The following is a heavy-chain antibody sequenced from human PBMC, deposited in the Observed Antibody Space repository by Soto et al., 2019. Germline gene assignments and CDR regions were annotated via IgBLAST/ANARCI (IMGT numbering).Heavy chain of an antibody. CDR3: ARDGDGAAFDI. CDR1: GGTLSSYA. CDR2: IIPIFGTA. Sequence: RASVKVSCKASGGTLSSYAISWVRQAPGQGLEWMGGIIPIFGTANYAQKFQGRVTITADESTSTAYMELSSLRSEDTVVYYCARDGDGAAFDIWGQGTMVTVSS. J-gene: IGHJ3*02. V-gene: IGHV1-69*13. D-gene: IGHD7-27*01.